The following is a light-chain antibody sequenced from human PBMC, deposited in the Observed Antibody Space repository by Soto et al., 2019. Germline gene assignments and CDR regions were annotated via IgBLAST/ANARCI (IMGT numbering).Light chain of an antibody. CDR2: AAS. CDR3: QHYVTSPLT. Sequence: EFVLTQSPGTLSLSPGERATLSCRASQTVRNNYLAWYQQKPGQAPRLLIYAASSRATGVPDRFSGSGSGTDFTLTISRLEPEDFAVYYCQHYVTSPLTFGGGTKVDIK. V-gene: IGKV3-20*01. CDR1: QTVRNNY. J-gene: IGKJ4*01.